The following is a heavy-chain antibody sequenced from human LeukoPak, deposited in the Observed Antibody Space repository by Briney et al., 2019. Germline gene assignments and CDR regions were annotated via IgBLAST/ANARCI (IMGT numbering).Heavy chain of an antibody. J-gene: IGHJ5*02. Sequence: SETLSPTCTVSGGSISSYYWSWIRQPPGKGLEWIGYIYYSGSTNYNPSLKSRVTISVDTSKNQFSLKLSSVTAADTAVYYCARVSYSLFDPWGQGTLVTVSS. CDR1: GGSISSYY. CDR2: IYYSGST. D-gene: IGHD3-10*01. CDR3: ARVSYSLFDP. V-gene: IGHV4-59*01.